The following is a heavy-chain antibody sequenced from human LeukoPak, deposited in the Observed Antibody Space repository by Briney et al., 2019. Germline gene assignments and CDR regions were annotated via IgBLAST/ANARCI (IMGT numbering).Heavy chain of an antibody. J-gene: IGHJ6*02. Sequence: PSETLSLTCAVYGGSFSGYYWSWIRQPPGKGLEWIGEINHSGSTNYNPSLKSRVTISVDTSKNQFSLKLSSVTAADTAVYYCARVLVVRDRTITIYYGMDVWGQGTTVTVSS. CDR3: ARVLVVRDRTITIYYGMDV. D-gene: IGHD2-15*01. CDR1: GGSFSGYY. CDR2: INHSGST. V-gene: IGHV4-34*01.